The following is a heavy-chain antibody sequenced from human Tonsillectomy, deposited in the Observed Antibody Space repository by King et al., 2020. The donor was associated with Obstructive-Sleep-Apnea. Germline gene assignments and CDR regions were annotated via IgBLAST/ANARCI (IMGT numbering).Heavy chain of an antibody. CDR2: ISGSGLYT. CDR3: AKFNNYDTNGDYWHALDV. CDR1: GFTFSNYP. J-gene: IGHJ3*01. D-gene: IGHD3-22*01. Sequence: VQLVESGGGLVQPGGSLRLSCSASGFTFSNYPMTWVRQAPGKGLEWVSGISGSGLYTDYPDPAGGRFTISRDNSKNTLYLQMNILRDEDTAVYYCAKFNNYDTNGDYWHALDVWGQGTMVTVSS. V-gene: IGHV3-23*04.